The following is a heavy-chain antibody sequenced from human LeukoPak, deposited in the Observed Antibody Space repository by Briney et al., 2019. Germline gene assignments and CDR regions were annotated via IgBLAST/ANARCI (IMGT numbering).Heavy chain of an antibody. CDR2: IFPGDFDT. V-gene: IGHV5-51*01. CDR1: GYTFTNYW. Sequence: GESLKISCKGFGYTFTNYWIGWVRQMPGKGLEWMGIIFPGDFDTRYSPSFQGQVTTSADKSISTAYLQWSSLKASDTAMYYCARQYSGYDYYFDYWGQGTLVTVSS. D-gene: IGHD5-12*01. CDR3: ARQYSGYDYYFDY. J-gene: IGHJ4*02.